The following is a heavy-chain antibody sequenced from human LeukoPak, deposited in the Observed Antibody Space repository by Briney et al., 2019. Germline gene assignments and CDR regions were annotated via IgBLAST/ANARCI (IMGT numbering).Heavy chain of an antibody. CDR1: GFSFSSYS. D-gene: IGHD3-10*01. V-gene: IGHV3-21*01. CDR2: ISGSSTYI. Sequence: GGSLRLSCAASGFSFSSYSMNWVRQAPGKGLEWVSFISGSSTYIYYSGSVKGRFTISRDNAKNSLYLQMNSLRAEDTAVYYCARGEYGSGSYHIDYWGQGTLVTVSS. CDR3: ARGEYGSGSYHIDY. J-gene: IGHJ4*02.